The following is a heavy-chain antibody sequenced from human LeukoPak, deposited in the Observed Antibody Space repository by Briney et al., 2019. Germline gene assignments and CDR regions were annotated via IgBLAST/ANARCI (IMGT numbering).Heavy chain of an antibody. J-gene: IGHJ4*02. D-gene: IGHD7-27*01. Sequence: GGSLRLSCAASGFTFSSYAMSWVRQAPGKGLEWVSAISGSGGSTYYADSVKGQFTISRDNSKNTLYMQMNSLRAEDTAVYYCAKATKSWGSGNYFDYWGQGTLVTVSS. V-gene: IGHV3-23*01. CDR1: GFTFSSYA. CDR2: ISGSGGST. CDR3: AKATKSWGSGNYFDY.